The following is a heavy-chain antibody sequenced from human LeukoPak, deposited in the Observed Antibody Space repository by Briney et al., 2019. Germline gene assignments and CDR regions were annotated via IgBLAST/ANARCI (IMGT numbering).Heavy chain of an antibody. Sequence: GASVKVSCKASGYTFTGYYMHWVRQAPGQGLEWMGWISAYNGNTNYAQKLQGRVTMTTDTSTSTAYMELRSLRFDDTAVYYCATQLDLRLVVVAAGEGFDIWGQGTMVTVSS. CDR2: ISAYNGNT. D-gene: IGHD2-15*01. V-gene: IGHV1-18*04. CDR3: ATQLDLRLVVVAAGEGFDI. CDR1: GYTFTGYY. J-gene: IGHJ3*02.